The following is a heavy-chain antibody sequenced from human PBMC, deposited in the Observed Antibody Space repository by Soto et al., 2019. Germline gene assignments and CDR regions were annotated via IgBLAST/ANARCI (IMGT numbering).Heavy chain of an antibody. CDR3: ARDRSISTSCLGGY. CDR1: GYRFRSCC. Sequence: ASVNGYWKAVGYRFRSCCISWVRRAPRQRLECMGWISAYNGNTSDAQELQGRVTMTTDTSTSTAYMELRSLSSDDTAVYYCARDRSISTSCLGGYWGQGTLVSVSS. J-gene: IGHJ4*01. D-gene: IGHD2-2*01. CDR2: ISAYNGNT. V-gene: IGHV1-18*01.